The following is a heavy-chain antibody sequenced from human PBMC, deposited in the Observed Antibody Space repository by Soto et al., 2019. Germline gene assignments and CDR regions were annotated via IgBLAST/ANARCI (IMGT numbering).Heavy chain of an antibody. D-gene: IGHD2-21*02. Sequence: QLQLVESGGGVVQPGRSLRLSCAASGFTFSSYGMHWVRQAPGKGLEWVAVISYDGSNKYYADSVKGRFTVSRDNSKNTLYLQMNSLRAEDTAVYYCAQAEVTVVTPYYFDYWGQGTLVTVSS. CDR1: GFTFSSYG. CDR2: ISYDGSNK. CDR3: AQAEVTVVTPYYFDY. V-gene: IGHV3-30*18. J-gene: IGHJ4*02.